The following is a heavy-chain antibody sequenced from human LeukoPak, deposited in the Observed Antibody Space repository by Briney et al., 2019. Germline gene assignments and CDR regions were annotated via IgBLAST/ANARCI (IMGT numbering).Heavy chain of an antibody. Sequence: QPGGSLRLSCAASGFTFSSYAMSWVRQAPGEGLQWVSGISGSGSGTYYADSVKGRFTISRDNSKNTLYLQMNSLRAEDTAVYYCAKGPRQYFDYWGQGTLVTVSS. V-gene: IGHV3-23*01. CDR3: AKGPRQYFDY. CDR1: GFTFSSYA. J-gene: IGHJ4*02. CDR2: ISGSGSGT.